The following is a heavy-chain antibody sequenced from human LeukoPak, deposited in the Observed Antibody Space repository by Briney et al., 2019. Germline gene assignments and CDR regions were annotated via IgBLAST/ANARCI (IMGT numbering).Heavy chain of an antibody. J-gene: IGHJ4*02. CDR1: GFTFSSYA. CDR2: ISGSGGST. Sequence: GGSLRLSCAASGFTFSSYAMSWVRQAPGKGLEWVSAISGSGGSTYYADSVKGRFTISRDNSKNTLYLQMNSLRAEDTAVYYCAKDQQVLRYFDWSMGDYFNYWGQGTLVTVSS. D-gene: IGHD3-9*01. V-gene: IGHV3-23*01. CDR3: AKDQQVLRYFDWSMGDYFNY.